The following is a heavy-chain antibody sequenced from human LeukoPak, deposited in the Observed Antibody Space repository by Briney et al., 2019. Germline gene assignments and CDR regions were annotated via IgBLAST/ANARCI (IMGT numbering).Heavy chain of an antibody. Sequence: PGGSLRLSCAASALPPSNYAMSWVRQAPGKGLEWVSSISDGGWTAYTDSVKGRFFISRETAMNTLYLQMNSLRVEDTAVYYCAKECDYGNTSHMPCYWGQGTLVTVSS. D-gene: IGHD4-17*01. CDR2: ISDGGWT. CDR3: AKECDYGNTSHMPCY. J-gene: IGHJ4*02. CDR1: ALPPSNYA. V-gene: IGHV3-23*01.